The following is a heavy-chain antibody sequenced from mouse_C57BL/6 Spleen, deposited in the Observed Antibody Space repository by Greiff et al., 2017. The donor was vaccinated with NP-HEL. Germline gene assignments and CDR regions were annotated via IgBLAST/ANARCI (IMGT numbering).Heavy chain of an antibody. D-gene: IGHD1-1*01. CDR2: IFPGSGST. V-gene: IGHV1-75*01. CDR3: AAGAQFITTVVATDYAMDY. J-gene: IGHJ4*01. CDR1: GYTFTDYY. Sequence: QVQLQQSGPELVKPGASVKISCKASGYTFTDYYINWVKQRPGQGLEWIGWIFPGSGSTYYNEKFKGKATLTVDKSSSTAYMLLSSLTSEDSAVYFCAAGAQFITTVVATDYAMDYWGQGTSVTVSS.